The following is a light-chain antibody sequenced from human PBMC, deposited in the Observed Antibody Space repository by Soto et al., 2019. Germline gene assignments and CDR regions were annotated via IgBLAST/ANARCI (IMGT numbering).Light chain of an antibody. V-gene: IGLV1-44*01. CDR1: GSNIGSNP. J-gene: IGLJ1*01. CDR3: ASWEDSLNVYV. CDR2: NTN. Sequence: QSALTQPPSASGAPGQRVTISCSGSGSNIGSNPVTWYQQLPRTAPKLLIYNTNQRPSGVPERFSASRSGTSASLAISGLQSEDEADYFCASWEDSLNVYVLGTGTKLTV.